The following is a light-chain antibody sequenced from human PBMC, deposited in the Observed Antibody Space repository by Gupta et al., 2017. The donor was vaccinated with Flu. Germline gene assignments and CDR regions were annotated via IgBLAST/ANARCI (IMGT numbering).Light chain of an antibody. CDR3: SAWDDSRSGSWV. CDR2: CKN. Sequence: QSVLTQPPSASGTPGQRVTISCSGSSSNIGSTYVYWYQQLPGTAPHLLIFCKNQRPSGVPDRFSCATSGTSASPATRALRSEDEADDDGSAWDDSRSGSWVFGGGTKLTVL. J-gene: IGLJ3*02. V-gene: IGLV1-47*02. CDR1: SSNIGSTY.